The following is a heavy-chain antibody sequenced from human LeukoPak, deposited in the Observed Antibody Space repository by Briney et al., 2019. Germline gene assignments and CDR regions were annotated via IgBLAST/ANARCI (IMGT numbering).Heavy chain of an antibody. V-gene: IGHV4-59*08. CDR2: IYYSGST. J-gene: IGHJ4*02. CDR1: GGSISSYY. CDR3: ARHGTMVRGSFDY. D-gene: IGHD3-10*01. Sequence: SETLSLTCTVSGGSISSYYWSRIRQPPGKGLEWIGYIYYSGSTNYNPSLKSRVTISVDTSKNQFSLKLSSVTAADTAVYYCARHGTMVRGSFDYWGQGTLVTVSS.